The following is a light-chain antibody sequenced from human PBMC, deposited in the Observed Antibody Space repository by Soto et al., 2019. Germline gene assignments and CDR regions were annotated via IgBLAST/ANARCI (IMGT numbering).Light chain of an antibody. V-gene: IGKV3-20*01. CDR2: STS. Sequence: EIVLTQSPATLSLSPGDRATLSCRASQSVGSFLAWFQQTPGQAPRLLIYSTSTRAAGIPDRFTGRGSGTHFTLAISRLEPEDFAVYYCHQFGDSPQTFGQGTTVEV. CDR3: HQFGDSPQT. CDR1: QSVGSF. J-gene: IGKJ1*01.